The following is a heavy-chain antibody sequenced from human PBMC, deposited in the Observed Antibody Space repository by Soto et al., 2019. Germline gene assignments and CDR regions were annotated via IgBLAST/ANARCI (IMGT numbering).Heavy chain of an antibody. J-gene: IGHJ4*02. CDR2: ISAHNGNT. CDR1: GYTFNSYG. CDR3: ARDYCSGGNCYLLFDY. V-gene: IGHV1-18*01. Sequence: QVQLVQSGAEVKKPGASVKVCCKASGYTFNSYGISWVRQAPGQGLEWMGWISAHNGNTNYAQNFQGRVTMTTERSTSTAYMELRSLRSDDTAVYYCARDYCSGGNCYLLFDYWGQGTLVTVSS. D-gene: IGHD2-15*01.